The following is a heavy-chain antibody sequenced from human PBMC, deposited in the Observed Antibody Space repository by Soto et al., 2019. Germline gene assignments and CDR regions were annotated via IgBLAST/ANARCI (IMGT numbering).Heavy chain of an antibody. Sequence: PGGSLRLSCVASGFAFSTHAMSCVRQAPGKGLEWVSTFSGSGGNIYYAESVKGRLTISRDDSKNTLYLQVNSLRVEDTAVYYCAKDPLWTVGPLAMDVWGQGTTVTVSS. V-gene: IGHV3-23*01. D-gene: IGHD1-26*01. CDR1: GFAFSTHA. CDR2: FSGSGGNI. J-gene: IGHJ6*02. CDR3: AKDPLWTVGPLAMDV.